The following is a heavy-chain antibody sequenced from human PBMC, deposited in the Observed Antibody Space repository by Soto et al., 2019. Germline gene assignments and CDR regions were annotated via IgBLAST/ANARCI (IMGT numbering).Heavy chain of an antibody. CDR3: ARGPHYSNSPSNYYYYRDV. V-gene: IGHV1-8*01. CDR2: MNPSNGNT. J-gene: IGHJ6*03. CDR1: GYTFTSYD. D-gene: IGHD4-4*01. Sequence: ASVKVSCKTSGYTFTSYDINWVRQAPGQGLECMGWMNPSNGNTGYVQKFQGRVTMTRDASISTAYMELSGLTSEDTAVYFCARGPHYSNSPSNYYYYRDVGGKGPRVTVSS.